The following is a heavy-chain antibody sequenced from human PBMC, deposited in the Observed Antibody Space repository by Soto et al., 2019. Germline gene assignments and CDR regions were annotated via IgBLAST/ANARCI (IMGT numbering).Heavy chain of an antibody. J-gene: IGHJ4*02. CDR2: IYYSGST. V-gene: IGHV4-59*01. CDR3: ARRYGGNFDY. CDR1: GGSISSYY. D-gene: IGHD1-26*01. Sequence: QVQLQESGPGLVKPSETLSLTCTVSGGSISSYYWSWIRQPPGKGLEWIGYIYYSGSTNYNPSLXLXVXIXXATAKIQFSLKLSAVTAADTAVYYCARRYGGNFDYWGPGTLVTVSS.